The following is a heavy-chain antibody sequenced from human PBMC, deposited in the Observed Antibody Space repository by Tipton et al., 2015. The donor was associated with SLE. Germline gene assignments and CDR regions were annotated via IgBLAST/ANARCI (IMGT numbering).Heavy chain of an antibody. D-gene: IGHD1-20*01. Sequence: VQLVQSGVEVKKPGESLKISCKGSGYSFTNYWIAWVRQMPGKGLEWMGITHPGDSDTRYSPSFQGQVTISADKSSSTAYLQWSSLKAPDTAIYYCARRSGITTTTRGYSYGLDVWGQGTTVTVSS. CDR1: GYSFTNYW. J-gene: IGHJ6*02. V-gene: IGHV5-51*03. CDR2: THPGDSDT. CDR3: ARRSGITTTTRGYSYGLDV.